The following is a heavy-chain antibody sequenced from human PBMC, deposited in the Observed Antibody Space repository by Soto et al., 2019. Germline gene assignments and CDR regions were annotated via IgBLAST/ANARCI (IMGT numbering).Heavy chain of an antibody. Sequence: GESLKISCQCSGDSFVSYWIAWVRQMPGKGLEWMGSIYPGDSDTTYSPSFQGQVTMSVEKSITTVYLQWSSLKASDTAMYYCARTDGYEIEYWGQGTLVTVSS. CDR2: IYPGDSDT. CDR1: GDSFVSYW. D-gene: IGHD5-12*01. J-gene: IGHJ4*02. CDR3: ARTDGYEIEY. V-gene: IGHV5-51*01.